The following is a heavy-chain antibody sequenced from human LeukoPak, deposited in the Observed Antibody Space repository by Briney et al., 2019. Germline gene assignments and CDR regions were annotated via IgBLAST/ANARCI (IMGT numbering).Heavy chain of an antibody. CDR3: ARDLRTPGFFDY. CDR1: GFTFNNYW. Sequence: GVSLRLSCAASGFTFNNYWMNWVRQAPGKGLEWVANIEQDGSEKYYVDSVKSRFTISRDNAKNSLSLQMNSLRAEDTAVYYCARDLRTPGFFDYWGQGTLVTVSS. CDR2: IEQDGSEK. J-gene: IGHJ4*02. V-gene: IGHV3-7*01.